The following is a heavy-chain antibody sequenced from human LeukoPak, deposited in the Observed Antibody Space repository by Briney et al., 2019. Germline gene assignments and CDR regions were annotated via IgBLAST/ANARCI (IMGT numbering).Heavy chain of an antibody. J-gene: IGHJ4*02. D-gene: IGHD2/OR15-2a*01. Sequence: PGGSLRLSCAASGIAFSDSFMAWVRQAPGKGLEWGAEISPDGSGSSYVDSVAGRFTISRDNSKNALYLQMNSLRVEETAVYYCARDFSYRQLDYWGLGTLVTVSS. V-gene: IGHV3-7*01. CDR3: ARDFSYRQLDY. CDR1: GIAFSDSF. CDR2: ISPDGSGS.